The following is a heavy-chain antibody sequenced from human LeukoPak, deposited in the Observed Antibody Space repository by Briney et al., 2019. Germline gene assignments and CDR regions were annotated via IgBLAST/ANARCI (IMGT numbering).Heavy chain of an antibody. J-gene: IGHJ4*02. CDR1: GGSISSYY. D-gene: IGHD5-18*01. V-gene: IGHV4-59*12. Sequence: SETLSLTCTVSGGSISSYYWSWIRQPPGKGLEWIGYIYYSGSTNYNPSLKSRVTISVDTSKNQFSLKLSSVTAADTAVYYCARDLSDTAILNYFDYWGQGTLVTVSS. CDR2: IYYSGST. CDR3: ARDLSDTAILNYFDY.